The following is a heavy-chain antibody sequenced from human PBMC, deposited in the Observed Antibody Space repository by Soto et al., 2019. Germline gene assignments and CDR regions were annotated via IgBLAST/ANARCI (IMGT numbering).Heavy chain of an antibody. Sequence: SETLSLTCAVYGGSFSGYYWSWIRQPPGKGLEWIGEINHSGSTNYNPSLKSRVTISVDTSKNQFSLKLSSVTAADTAVYYCARGSGSSSWYGAFFYYYYGMDVWGQGTTVTVSS. D-gene: IGHD6-13*01. CDR2: INHSGST. CDR1: GGSFSGYY. CDR3: ARGSGSSSWYGAFFYYYYGMDV. V-gene: IGHV4-34*01. J-gene: IGHJ6*02.